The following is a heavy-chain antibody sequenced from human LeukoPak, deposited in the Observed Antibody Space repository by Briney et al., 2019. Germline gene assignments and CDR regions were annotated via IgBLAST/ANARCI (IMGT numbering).Heavy chain of an antibody. D-gene: IGHD6-19*01. V-gene: IGHV3-21*01. CDR2: ISSSSSYI. CDR3: ARDGGSAWLLDY. J-gene: IGHJ4*02. CDR1: GFTFSSYS. Sequence: GGSLRLSCAVSGFTFSSYSMNWVRQAPGKGLEWVSSISSSSSYIYYADSVKGRFSITRDNAKNSLYLQMNSLRAEDTAVYYCARDGGSAWLLDYWGQGTLVTVSS.